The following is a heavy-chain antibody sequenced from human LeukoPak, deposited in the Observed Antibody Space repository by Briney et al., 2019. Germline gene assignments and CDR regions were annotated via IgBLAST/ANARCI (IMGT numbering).Heavy chain of an antibody. CDR3: ARDPPQDAFDI. J-gene: IGHJ3*02. V-gene: IGHV4-34*01. CDR1: GGSFSGYY. Sequence: SETLSLTCAVYGGSFSGYYWSWIRQPPGKGLEWIGSIYYSGSTYYNPSLKSRVTISVDTSKNQFSLKLSSVTAADTAVYYCARDPPQDAFDIWGQGTMVTVSS. CDR2: IYYSGST.